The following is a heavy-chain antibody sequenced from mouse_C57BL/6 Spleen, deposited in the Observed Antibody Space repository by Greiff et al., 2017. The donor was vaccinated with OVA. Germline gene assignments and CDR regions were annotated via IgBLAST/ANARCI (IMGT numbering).Heavy chain of an antibody. D-gene: IGHD3-2*02. V-gene: IGHV1-59*01. J-gene: IGHJ2*01. CDR2: IDPSDSYT. CDR3: ARQTAQAPFDY. Sequence: VQLQQPGAELVRPGTSVKLSCKASGYTFTSYWMHWVKQRPGQGLEWIGVIDPSDSYTNYNQKFKGKATLTVDTSSSTAYMQLSSLTSEDSAVYYCARQTAQAPFDYWGQGTTLTVSS. CDR1: GYTFTSYW.